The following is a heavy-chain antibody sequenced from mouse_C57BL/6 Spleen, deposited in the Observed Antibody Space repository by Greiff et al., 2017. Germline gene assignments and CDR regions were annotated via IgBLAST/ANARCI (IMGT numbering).Heavy chain of an antibody. CDR2: ISDGGSYT. D-gene: IGHD2-4*01. CDR3: ARDGDDYDVYFDY. V-gene: IGHV5-4*01. CDR1: GFTFSSYA. J-gene: IGHJ2*01. Sequence: EVKLEESGGGLVKPGGSLKLSCAASGFTFSSYAMSWVRQTPEKRLEWVATISDGGSYTYYPDNVKGRFTISRDNAKNNLYLQMSHLKSEDTAMYYCARDGDDYDVYFDYWGQGTTLTVSS.